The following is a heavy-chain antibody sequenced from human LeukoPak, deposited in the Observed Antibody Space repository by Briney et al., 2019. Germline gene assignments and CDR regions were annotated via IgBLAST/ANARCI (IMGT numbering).Heavy chain of an antibody. J-gene: IGHJ4*02. Sequence: ASVKVSCKASGYAFIDYWIHWVRQAPGQGLDWMGRIDLKTGDITSAQKFQGRVTMTRDTSISITYMDLSGLGTDDTAVYYCARDSPHQRFDYWGQGTLVTVSS. CDR1: GYAFIDYW. CDR3: ARDSPHQRFDY. V-gene: IGHV1-2*02. CDR2: IDLKTGDI.